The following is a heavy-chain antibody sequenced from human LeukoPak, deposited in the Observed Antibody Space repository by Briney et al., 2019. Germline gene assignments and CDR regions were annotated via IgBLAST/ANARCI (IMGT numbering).Heavy chain of an antibody. CDR3: ARGYYYSGTYYLSFFDH. D-gene: IGHD3-10*01. Sequence: KPGGSLRLSCAASGSTFNKYWLTWVRQPPGKGLEWKANINQDDSQIYYLESVDGRFTITRDNDGNSLHLQMNSLRAEDTALYYCARGYYYSGTYYLSFFDHWGQGTPVTVSS. CDR1: GSTFNKYW. CDR2: INQDDSQI. V-gene: IGHV3-7*01. J-gene: IGHJ4*02.